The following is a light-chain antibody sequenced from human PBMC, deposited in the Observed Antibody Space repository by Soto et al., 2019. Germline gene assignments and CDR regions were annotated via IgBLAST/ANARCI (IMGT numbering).Light chain of an antibody. CDR3: QQYTSYGIYT. V-gene: IGKV1-5*01. Sequence: DIQMTQSPSTLSASVGDRVTITCRASQRISSWLAWYQQKPGKAPKLLIYDASSLESWVPSRFIGSGSGTEFTLTISSLQPDDFATYYCQQYTSYGIYTFGQGTKLEIK. CDR1: QRISSW. J-gene: IGKJ2*01. CDR2: DAS.